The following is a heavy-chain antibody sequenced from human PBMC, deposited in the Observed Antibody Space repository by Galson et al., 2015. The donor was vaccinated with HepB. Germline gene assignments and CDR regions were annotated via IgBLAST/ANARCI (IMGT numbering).Heavy chain of an antibody. CDR1: GFTFSRYA. Sequence: SLRLSCAASGFTFSRYAMRWVRQAPGKGLEWVAVISYDGSNKYYADSVKGRFTISRDNSKNTLYLQMNSQRAEDTAVYYSSASDHMDVWGKGTTVTVSS. J-gene: IGHJ6*03. CDR3: SASDHMDV. CDR2: ISYDGSNK. V-gene: IGHV3-30-3*01.